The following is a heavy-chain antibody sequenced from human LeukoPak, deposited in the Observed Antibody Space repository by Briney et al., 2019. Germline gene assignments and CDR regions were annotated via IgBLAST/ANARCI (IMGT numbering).Heavy chain of an antibody. V-gene: IGHV3-66*02. J-gene: IGHJ5*02. CDR3: ASDPSISGWFDP. CDR1: GFTVSSNY. CDR2: IYSGGST. D-gene: IGHD6-25*01. Sequence: GGSLRLSCAASGFTVSSNYMSWVRQAPGKGLEWVSVIYSGGSTYYADSVKGRFTISTDNSKNTLYFQMNSLRAEDTTVYYCASDPSISGWFDPWGQGTLVTVSS.